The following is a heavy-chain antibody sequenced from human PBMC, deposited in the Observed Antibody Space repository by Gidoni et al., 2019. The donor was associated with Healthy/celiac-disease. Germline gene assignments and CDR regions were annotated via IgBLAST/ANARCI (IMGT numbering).Heavy chain of an antibody. D-gene: IGHD3-22*01. V-gene: IGHV3-23*01. J-gene: IGHJ4*02. CDR2: SSGSGGST. CDR1: GFTFSSYA. CDR3: AKSKRVVVVPWDY. Sequence: EVQLLESGGGLVQPGGSLRLSCAASGFTFSSYAMSWVRQAPGKGLEWVSASSGSGGSTYYADSVKGRFTISRDNSKNTLYLKMNSLRAEDTAVYYCAKSKRVVVVPWDYWGQGTLVTVSS.